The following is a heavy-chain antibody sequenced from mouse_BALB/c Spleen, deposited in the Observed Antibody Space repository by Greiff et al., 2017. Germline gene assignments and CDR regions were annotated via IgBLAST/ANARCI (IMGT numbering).Heavy chain of an antibody. V-gene: IGHV2-6-5*01. D-gene: IGHD2-2*01. Sequence: VQLQQSGPGLVAPSQSLSITCTVSGFSLTDYGVSWIRQPPGKGLEWLGVIWGGGSTYYNSALKSRLSISKDNSKSQVFLKMNSLQTDDTAMYYCAREKDGYDGYYYAMDYWGQGTSVTVSS. CDR1: GFSLTDYG. CDR2: IWGGGST. J-gene: IGHJ4*01. CDR3: AREKDGYDGYYYAMDY.